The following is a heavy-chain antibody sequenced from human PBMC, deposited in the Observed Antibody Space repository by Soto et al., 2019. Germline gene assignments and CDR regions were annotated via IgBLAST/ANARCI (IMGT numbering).Heavy chain of an antibody. CDR3: ARGGHSGSGIYYLFDN. CDR2: VKDDGSST. D-gene: IGHD3-10*01. V-gene: IGHV3-74*01. CDR1: GFTLSTYW. Sequence: GGSLRLSCAASGFTLSTYWMHWVRQAPGKGLVWVSRVKDDGSSTFYADSVKGRFTISRDSAKNSLYLQMNSLTAEDTAVYYCARGGHSGSGIYYLFDNWGQGTPVTVSS. J-gene: IGHJ4*02.